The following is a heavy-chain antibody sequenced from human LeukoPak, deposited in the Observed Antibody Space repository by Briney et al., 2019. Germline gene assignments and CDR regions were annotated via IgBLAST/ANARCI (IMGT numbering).Heavy chain of an antibody. CDR2: IRYDGSNK. CDR1: GFTFSSYG. V-gene: IGHV3-30*02. D-gene: IGHD6-13*01. J-gene: IGHJ5*02. CDR3: AKTQAAVGKAWFDP. Sequence: GGSLRLSCAASGFTFSSYGMHWVRQAPGKGLEWVAFIRYDGSNKYYADSVKGRFTISRDNSKNTLYLQMNSLRAEDMAVYYCAKTQAAVGKAWFDPWGQGTLVTVSS.